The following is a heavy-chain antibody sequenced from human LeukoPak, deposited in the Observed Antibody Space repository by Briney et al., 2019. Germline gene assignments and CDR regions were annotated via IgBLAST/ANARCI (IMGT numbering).Heavy chain of an antibody. V-gene: IGHV3-23*01. CDR1: GFTFRTYG. J-gene: IGHJ4*02. D-gene: IGHD6-19*01. CDR2: ISGSGST. Sequence: PGGSLRLSCAASGFTFRTYGMNWVRQAPGKGLEWVSVISGSGSTYYADSVKGRFTISRDNSKNTLYLQMNSLRAEDTAVYYCARRSGIAVAGAFDYWGQGTLVTVSS. CDR3: ARRSGIAVAGAFDY.